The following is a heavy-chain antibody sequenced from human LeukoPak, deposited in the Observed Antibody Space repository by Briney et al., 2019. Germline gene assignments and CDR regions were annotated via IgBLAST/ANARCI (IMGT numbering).Heavy chain of an antibody. CDR3: AKDRGGRFGEPLKDWFDP. D-gene: IGHD3-10*01. V-gene: IGHV3-30-3*01. CDR1: GFTFSSYA. Sequence: GGSLRLSCAASGFTFSSYAMHWVRQAPGKGLEWVAVISYDGSNKYYADSVKGRFTISRDNSKNTLYLQMNSLRAEDTAVYYCAKDRGGRFGEPLKDWFDPWGQGTLVTVSS. J-gene: IGHJ5*02. CDR2: ISYDGSNK.